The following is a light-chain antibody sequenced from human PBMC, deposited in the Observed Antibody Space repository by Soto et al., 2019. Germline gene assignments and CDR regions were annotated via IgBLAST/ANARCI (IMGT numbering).Light chain of an antibody. Sequence: QSVLTQPASVSGSPGQSITISCTGTSSDVGGYNSVSWYQQHPGKAPKLMIYDVSARPSGVSNRFSASKSGNTASLTISGLQAEDEADYYCCSYTSSSTPGVFGTGTKLTVL. J-gene: IGLJ1*01. V-gene: IGLV2-14*03. CDR3: CSYTSSSTPGV. CDR2: DVS. CDR1: SSDVGGYNS.